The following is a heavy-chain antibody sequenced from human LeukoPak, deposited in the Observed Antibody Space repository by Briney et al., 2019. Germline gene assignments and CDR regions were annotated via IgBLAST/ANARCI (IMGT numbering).Heavy chain of an antibody. CDR1: GVSISSHY. Sequence: PSESLSLTCTVSGVSISSHYWSWIRQPPGKGLEWIGYIYYSGSTNYNPSLKSRVTISVDTSKNQFSLKLSSVTAADTAVYYCARHRDRSGWSSIGYWGQGTLVTVSS. V-gene: IGHV4-59*08. CDR2: IYYSGST. CDR3: ARHRDRSGWSSIGY. D-gene: IGHD6-19*01. J-gene: IGHJ4*02.